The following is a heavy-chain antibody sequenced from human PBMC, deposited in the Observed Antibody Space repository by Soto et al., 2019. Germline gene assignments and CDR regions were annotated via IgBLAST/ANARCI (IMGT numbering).Heavy chain of an antibody. V-gene: IGHV3-30-3*01. J-gene: IGHJ6*02. CDR3: AREWGRSYYYGMDV. Sequence: QVQLVDSGGGVVQPERSLRLSCRASGFIFSDYAIHWVRQAPGRGLEWVAVLIDDGYFQYYADSVKGRFTISSDKSNNNVYLHMSSLRVDDTAVYYCAREWGRSYYYGMDVWGQGTTVIVSS. CDR1: GFIFSDYA. CDR2: LIDDGYFQ. D-gene: IGHD3-10*01.